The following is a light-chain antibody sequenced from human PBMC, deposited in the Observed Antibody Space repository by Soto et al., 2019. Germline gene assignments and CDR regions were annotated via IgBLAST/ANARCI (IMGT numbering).Light chain of an antibody. J-gene: IGKJ1*01. CDR1: QSVTNSF. V-gene: IGKV3-20*01. CDR3: HQYDSWT. Sequence: EIVLAQSPGTLSLSPGERATLSCRASQSVTNSFLAWYQQKPGQAPRLLIYGASRRATGIPDRFTGSGSGTDFTLTISRLEPEDFAVYYCHQYDSWTFGQGTKVDIK. CDR2: GAS.